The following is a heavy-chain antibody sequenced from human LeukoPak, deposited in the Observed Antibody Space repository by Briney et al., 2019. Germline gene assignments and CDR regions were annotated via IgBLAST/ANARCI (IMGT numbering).Heavy chain of an antibody. D-gene: IGHD5-18*01. J-gene: IGHJ4*02. CDR2: IYPGDSDT. CDR1: GYSFTSYW. CDR3: ARHSYGFNHPTAIVDY. Sequence: ESLKISCKGSGYSFTSYWIGWVRQMPGKGLEWMGIIYPGDSDTRYSPSFQGQVTISADKSISTAYLQWSSLKASDTAMYYCARHSYGFNHPTAIVDYWGQGTLVTVSS. V-gene: IGHV5-51*01.